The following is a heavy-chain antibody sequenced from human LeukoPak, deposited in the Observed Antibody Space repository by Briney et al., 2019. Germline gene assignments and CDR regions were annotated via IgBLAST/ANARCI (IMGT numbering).Heavy chain of an antibody. Sequence: GGSLRLSCAASGFTFSSYAMSCVRQAPGEGLEWVSAISGSGGSTYYAHSVKGRFTISRDNSKNTLYLQMNSLRAEDTAVYYCAKGANYDMLTGYTYWVQGTLVTVSS. J-gene: IGHJ4*02. CDR1: GFTFSSYA. V-gene: IGHV3-23*01. D-gene: IGHD3-9*01. CDR2: ISGSGGST. CDR3: AKGANYDMLTGYTY.